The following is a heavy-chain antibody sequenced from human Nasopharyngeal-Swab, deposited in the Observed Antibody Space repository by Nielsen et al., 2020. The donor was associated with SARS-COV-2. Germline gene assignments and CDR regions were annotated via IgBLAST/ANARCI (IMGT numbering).Heavy chain of an antibody. V-gene: IGHV3-21*01. CDR2: ISGSGSSR. J-gene: IGHJ4*02. CDR1: GFAFSAYT. CDR3: VRGDRRDY. Sequence: GSLKISCAAYGFAFSAYTMNWVRQAPGKGLEWVSSISGSGSSRYYAASLEGRFTISRDNAQNSLFLQINSLTAEDTAFYFCVRGDRRDYWGLGTLVTVSS.